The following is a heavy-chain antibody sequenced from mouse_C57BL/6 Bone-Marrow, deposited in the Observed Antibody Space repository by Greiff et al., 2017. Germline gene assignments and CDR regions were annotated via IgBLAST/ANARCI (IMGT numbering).Heavy chain of an antibody. CDR1: GFNIKDDY. Sequence: EVQLQQSGAELVRPGASVKLSCTASGFNIKDDYMHWVQQRPEQGLEWIGWIDPENGDTEYASKFQGKATITADTSSNTAYLQLSSLTSEDTAVYYCTTYAYDDRGQGTTLTVSS. J-gene: IGHJ2*01. V-gene: IGHV14-4*01. CDR3: TTYAYDD. CDR2: IDPENGDT. D-gene: IGHD6-5*01.